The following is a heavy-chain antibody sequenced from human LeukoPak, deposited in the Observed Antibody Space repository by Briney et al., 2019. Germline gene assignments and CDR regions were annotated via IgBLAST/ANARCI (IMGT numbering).Heavy chain of an antibody. V-gene: IGHV4-30-4*07. J-gene: IGHJ3*02. CDR1: GGSISSGSYS. D-gene: IGHD1-26*01. Sequence: SSETLSLTCAVSGGSISSGSYSWSWIRQPPGKGLEWIGYIYYTGSTYYNPSLKSRVTISIDTSKNQFSLKLSSVTAADTAVYYCARGPDRGRPEGVLDAFDIWGQGTMVTVSS. CDR3: ARGPDRGRPEGVLDAFDI. CDR2: IYYTGST.